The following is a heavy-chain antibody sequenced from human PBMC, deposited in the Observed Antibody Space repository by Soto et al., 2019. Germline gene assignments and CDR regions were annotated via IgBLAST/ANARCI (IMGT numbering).Heavy chain of an antibody. D-gene: IGHD2-2*01. CDR2: IYYSGST. CDR3: AREGAGYCSSTSCYGYSSSSVRDNWFDP. Sequence: SETLSLTCTVSGGSISSSSYYWGWIRQPPXKGLEWIGSIYYSGSTYYNPSLKSRVTISVDTSKNQFSLKLSSVTAADTAVYYCAREGAGYCSSTSCYGYSSSSVRDNWFDPWGQGTLVTVSS. J-gene: IGHJ5*02. CDR1: GGSISSSSYY. V-gene: IGHV4-39*02.